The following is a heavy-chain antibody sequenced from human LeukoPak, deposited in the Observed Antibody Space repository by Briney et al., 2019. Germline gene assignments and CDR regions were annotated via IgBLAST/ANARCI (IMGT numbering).Heavy chain of an antibody. CDR2: ISAYNGNT. CDR1: GYTFTSYG. CDR3: AREGCYDIDGYYYYYMDV. D-gene: IGHD3-22*01. V-gene: IGHV1-18*01. Sequence: ASVKVSCKASGYTFTSYGISWVRQAPGQGLEWMGWISAYNGNTNYAQKFQGRVTMTRDTSISTAYMELSRLRSDDTAVYYCAREGCYDIDGYYYYYMDVWGKGTTVTVSS. J-gene: IGHJ6*03.